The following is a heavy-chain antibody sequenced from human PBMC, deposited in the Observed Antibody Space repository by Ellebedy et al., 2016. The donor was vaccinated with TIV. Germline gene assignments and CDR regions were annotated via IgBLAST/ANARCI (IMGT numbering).Heavy chain of an antibody. CDR2: ISNDRRIQ. CDR1: GFSFRDCA. D-gene: IGHD6-13*01. Sequence: GESLKISXEASGFSFRDCAMHWVRQAPGKGLEWVALISNDRRIQYYADSVKGRFTISRDNVKNSLSLEMNSLGAEDTAVYYCASRGSTSSWGQGTLVTVSS. J-gene: IGHJ5*02. CDR3: ASRGSTSS. V-gene: IGHV3-30*03.